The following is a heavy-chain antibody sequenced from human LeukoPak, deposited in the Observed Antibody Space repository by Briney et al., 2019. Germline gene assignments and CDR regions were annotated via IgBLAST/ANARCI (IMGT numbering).Heavy chain of an antibody. CDR3: ARDVERGTFDT. J-gene: IGHJ3*02. Sequence: SGGSLRLSCAASGFTFSNYWMHWVRQAPGKGLEWVAVIWYDGSNKYYADSVKGRFTISRDNSKNTLYLQMNSLRADDTAVYFCARDVERGTFDTWGQRTTVTVSS. CDR1: GFTFSNYW. D-gene: IGHD6-13*01. V-gene: IGHV3-33*08. CDR2: IWYDGSNK.